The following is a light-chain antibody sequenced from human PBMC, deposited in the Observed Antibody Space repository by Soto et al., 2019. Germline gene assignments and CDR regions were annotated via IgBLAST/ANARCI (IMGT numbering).Light chain of an antibody. CDR2: TNN. CDR1: SSNIGSNT. Sequence: QSVLTQPPSASGTPGQRVTISCSGSSSNIGSNTVNWYQQLPGTAPKLLIYTNNQRPSGVPDRFSGSKSGTSAPLAISWLQSEDEADYYCAAWDDSLNGYVFGTGTKVTVL. CDR3: AAWDDSLNGYV. J-gene: IGLJ1*01. V-gene: IGLV1-44*01.